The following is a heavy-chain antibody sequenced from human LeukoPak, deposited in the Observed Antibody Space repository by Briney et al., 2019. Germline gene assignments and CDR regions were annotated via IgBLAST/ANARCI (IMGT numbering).Heavy chain of an antibody. Sequence: GGSLSLSCAAPGFTLSSYAMSWVRKAPGRGLEWVSAISGSGGSTYYADSVKGRFTISRDNSKNTLYLQMNSLRAEDTAVYYCALRRSVAEVDYWGQGTLVTVSS. CDR3: ALRRSVAEVDY. V-gene: IGHV3-23*01. J-gene: IGHJ4*02. D-gene: IGHD6-6*01. CDR2: ISGSGGST. CDR1: GFTLSSYA.